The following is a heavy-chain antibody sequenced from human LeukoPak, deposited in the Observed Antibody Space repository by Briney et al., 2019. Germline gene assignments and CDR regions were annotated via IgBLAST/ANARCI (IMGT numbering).Heavy chain of an antibody. Sequence: GGSLRLSCAASGFTFSTYALNWVRQAPGKGLEWVSVSRGSGGGTYYADSVKGRFTISRDNSKNTLYLQMNSLRAEDTAVYYCAKDEESGAGSYPDYWGQGTLVTVSS. J-gene: IGHJ4*02. CDR1: GFTFSTYA. D-gene: IGHD3-10*01. V-gene: IGHV3-23*01. CDR2: SRGSGGGT. CDR3: AKDEESGAGSYPDY.